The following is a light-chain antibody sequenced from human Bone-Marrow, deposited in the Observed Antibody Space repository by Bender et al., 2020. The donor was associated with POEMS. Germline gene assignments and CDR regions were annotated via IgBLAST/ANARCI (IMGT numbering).Light chain of an antibody. CDR2: DDN. Sequence: QSVLTQPPSVSAAPGQKVTISCSGSSPNIGSHSVSWYQQLPGAAPKLLIYDDNKRPSGVPDRFSGSKSGTSASLAITGLQSDDEAIYFCVAWDASLNGWVFGGGTKLTVL. CDR3: VAWDASLNGWV. CDR1: SPNIGSHS. V-gene: IGLV1-51*02. J-gene: IGLJ3*02.